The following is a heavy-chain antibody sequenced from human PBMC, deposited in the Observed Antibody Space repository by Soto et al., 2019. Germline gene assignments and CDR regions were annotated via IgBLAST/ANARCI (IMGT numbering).Heavy chain of an antibody. J-gene: IGHJ4*02. V-gene: IGHV3-48*02. CDR3: ARIIIAVAGSNPDY. Sequence: HPGGSLRLSCAASGFTFSSYSMNWVRQAPGKGLEWVSYISSSSSTIYYADSVKGRFTISRDNAKNSLYLQMNSLRDEDTAVYYCARIIIAVAGSNPDYWGQGTLVTVSS. CDR2: ISSSSSTI. CDR1: GFTFSSYS. D-gene: IGHD6-19*01.